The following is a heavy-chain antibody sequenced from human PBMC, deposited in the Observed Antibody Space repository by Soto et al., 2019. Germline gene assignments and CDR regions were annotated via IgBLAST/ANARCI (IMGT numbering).Heavy chain of an antibody. CDR3: ARENNWKYDY. D-gene: IGHD1-20*01. CDR2: IKEDGSKK. J-gene: IGHJ4*02. Sequence: PGGSLRLSCAASGFTFSSYWMCWVRQAPGKGLEWVANIKEDGSKKSYVDSVRGRFTISRDNAKSSLYLQMNSLRAEDTAVYYCARENNWKYDYWGQGTLVTVSS. CDR1: GFTFSSYW. V-gene: IGHV3-7*01.